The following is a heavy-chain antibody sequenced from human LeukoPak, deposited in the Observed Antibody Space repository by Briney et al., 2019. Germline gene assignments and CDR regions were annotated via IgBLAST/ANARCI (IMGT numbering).Heavy chain of an antibody. CDR3: ARVTSGIFHY. Sequence: RSQTLSLTCAISGDIVSSNLVTWNWGRQSPSRGLEWLVRTYFRSKLNNDYAVSVIARITINPDASKNLFSLQLNSVTPEDTAVYYCARVTSGIFHYWGQGTLVTVSS. D-gene: IGHD1-1*01. V-gene: IGHV6-1*01. CDR1: GDIVSSNLVT. CDR2: TYFRSKLNN. J-gene: IGHJ4*02.